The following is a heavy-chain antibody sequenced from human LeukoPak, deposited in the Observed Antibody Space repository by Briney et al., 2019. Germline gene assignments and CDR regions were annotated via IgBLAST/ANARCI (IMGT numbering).Heavy chain of an antibody. CDR3: ARGRRQWLDYVDY. Sequence: PGGSLRLSCAASGFTFSSYSMNWVRQAPGKGLEWVSSISSGSSYIYYADSVKGRLTISRDNAKNALYLQMKSLRDEDTAVYYCARGRRQWLDYVDYWGQGTLVTVSS. CDR2: ISSGSSYI. D-gene: IGHD6-19*01. V-gene: IGHV3-21*01. CDR1: GFTFSSYS. J-gene: IGHJ4*02.